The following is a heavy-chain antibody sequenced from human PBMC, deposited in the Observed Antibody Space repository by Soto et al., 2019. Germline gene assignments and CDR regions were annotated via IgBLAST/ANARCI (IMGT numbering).Heavy chain of an antibody. Sequence: ETLSLTCTVSGGSIRSYYWSWVRQSPGKGLEWIEYIYSSGSTNYNPPLKSRVSISFDTSKNQFYLKLTSVTAADTAVYYCARVYGSGRYPYLQVDYWGQGTRVTVSS. V-gene: IGHV4-59*01. CDR3: ARVYGSGRYPYLQVDY. CDR1: GGSIRSYY. CDR2: IYSSGST. D-gene: IGHD3-10*01. J-gene: IGHJ4*02.